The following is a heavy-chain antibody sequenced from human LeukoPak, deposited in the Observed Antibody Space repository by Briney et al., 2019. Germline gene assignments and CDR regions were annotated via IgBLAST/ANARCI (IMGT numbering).Heavy chain of an antibody. CDR1: GFTFSSYA. CDR2: ISSSSSYI. V-gene: IGHV3-21*01. J-gene: IGHJ5*02. CDR3: ARDPITGTPEHRAKPVNWFDP. Sequence: GGSLRLSCAASGFTFSSYAMSWVRQAPGKGLEWVSSISSSSSYIYYADSVKGRFTISRDNAKNSLYLQMNSLRAEDTAVYYCARDPITGTPEHRAKPVNWFDPWGQGTLVTVSS. D-gene: IGHD1-7*01.